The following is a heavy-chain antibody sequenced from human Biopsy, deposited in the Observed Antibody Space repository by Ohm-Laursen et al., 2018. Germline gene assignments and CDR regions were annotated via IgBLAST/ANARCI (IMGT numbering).Heavy chain of an antibody. V-gene: IGHV3-48*03. CDR2: ISSSGSTI. CDR1: GFTFSSYE. CDR3: AREGDDSSGYTPHYFDY. Sequence: GSLRLSCAASGFTFSSYEMNWVRQAPGKGLEWVSYISSSGSTIYYADSVKGRFTISRDGPKNTLYLQMNSLRAEDTAVYYCAREGDDSSGYTPHYFDYWGQGTLVTVSS. D-gene: IGHD3-22*01. J-gene: IGHJ4*02.